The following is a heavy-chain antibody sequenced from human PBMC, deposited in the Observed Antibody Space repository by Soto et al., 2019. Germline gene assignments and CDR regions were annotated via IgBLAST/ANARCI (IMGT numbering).Heavy chain of an antibody. D-gene: IGHD6-19*01. Sequence: PGESLKISCKGAGYSFTSYWIGWVRQMPGKGLEWMGIIYPGDSDTRYSPSFQGQVTISADKSISTAYLQWSSLKASDTAMYYCARPREAGKNYYGVDVWGQGTTVTVAS. J-gene: IGHJ6*02. V-gene: IGHV5-51*01. CDR1: GYSFTSYW. CDR3: ARPREAGKNYYGVDV. CDR2: IYPGDSDT.